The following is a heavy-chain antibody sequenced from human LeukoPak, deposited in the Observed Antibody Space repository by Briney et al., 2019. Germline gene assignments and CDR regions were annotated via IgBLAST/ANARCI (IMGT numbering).Heavy chain of an antibody. D-gene: IGHD6-13*01. Sequence: QILSLTCAISGDSVSSNSAAWNWIRQSPSRGLEWLGRTYHRSKWYNDYAVSVKSRITINPDTSKNQFSLQLNSVTPEDTAVYYCARARGGYSSSWYLFSAFDIWGQGTMVTVSS. CDR3: ARARGGYSSSWYLFSAFDI. CDR2: TYHRSKWYN. J-gene: IGHJ3*02. CDR1: GDSVSSNSAA. V-gene: IGHV6-1*01.